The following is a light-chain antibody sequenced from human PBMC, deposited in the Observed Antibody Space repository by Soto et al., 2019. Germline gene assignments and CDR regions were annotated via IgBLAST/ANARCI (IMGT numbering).Light chain of an antibody. J-gene: IGKJ1*01. Sequence: EIVMTQSPATLSVSPGERATLSCRASQRVSSNLAWYQQKPGLAPRLLIYGASTRATGIPARFSGSGSETEFTLTISSLQSEDFAVYYCQQYNNWPPWTFGQGTKVEIK. CDR1: QRVSSN. V-gene: IGKV3-15*01. CDR2: GAS. CDR3: QQYNNWPPWT.